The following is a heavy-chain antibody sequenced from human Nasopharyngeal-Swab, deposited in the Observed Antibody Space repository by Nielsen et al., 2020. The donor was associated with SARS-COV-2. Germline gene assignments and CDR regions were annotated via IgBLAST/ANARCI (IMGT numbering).Heavy chain of an antibody. J-gene: IGHJ6*02. CDR3: ARGGTGMVRGYSYYNNAMDV. D-gene: IGHD5-18*01. CDR2: MYDNEYT. CDR1: GASMSGYS. Sequence: SETLSLTCAVSGASMSGYSWSWIRQPPGKGLEWIAFMYDNEYTNYNPSLRGRATISLDTSKNQFSLKVTSVTAADTAVYYCARGGTGMVRGYSYYNNAMDVWGQGTTVTVS. V-gene: IGHV4-59*12.